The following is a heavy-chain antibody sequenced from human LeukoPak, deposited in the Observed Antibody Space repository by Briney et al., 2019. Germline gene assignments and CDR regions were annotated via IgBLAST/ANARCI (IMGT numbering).Heavy chain of an antibody. V-gene: IGHV3-53*01. J-gene: IGHJ4*01. CDR3: ARDGVWFGEVLRD. CDR2: IYSGGST. D-gene: IGHD3-10*01. Sequence: GGSLRLFCAASGFTVSSNYMSWVRQAPGKGLEWVSVIYSGGSTYYADSVKGRFTISRDNSKNTLYLQMNSLRAEDTAVYYCARDGVWFGEVLRDSGDGNLVTVSS. CDR1: GFTVSSNY.